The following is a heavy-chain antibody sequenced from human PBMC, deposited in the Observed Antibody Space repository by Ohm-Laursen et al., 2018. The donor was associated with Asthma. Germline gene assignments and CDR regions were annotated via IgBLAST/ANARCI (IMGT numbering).Heavy chain of an antibody. CDR1: GFTFSSYG. CDR3: ARENSLQLVMDY. CDR2: ISYDGSNK. Sequence: SLRLSCAASGFTFSSYGMHWVRQAPGKGLEWVAVISYDGSNKYYADSVKGRFTISRDNSKNTLYLQMNSLRAEDTAVYYCARENSLQLVMDYWGQGTMVTVSS. D-gene: IGHD6-13*01. J-gene: IGHJ4*02. V-gene: IGHV3-30*03.